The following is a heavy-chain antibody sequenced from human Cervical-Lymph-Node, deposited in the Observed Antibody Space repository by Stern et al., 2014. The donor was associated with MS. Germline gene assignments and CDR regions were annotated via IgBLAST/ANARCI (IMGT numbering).Heavy chain of an antibody. Sequence: EVQLVESGGGLVQPGGSLRLSCAASGFTFSSSWMSWVRQAPGKGLEWVANIKEDGSVRNHVDSGKGRFTIFRDNAENSLYLQMNSLRTEDTGVYYCSRQPWSWGQGTLVTVSS. J-gene: IGHJ4*02. D-gene: IGHD3-3*01. V-gene: IGHV3-7*01. CDR1: GFTFSSSW. CDR3: SRQPWS. CDR2: IKEDGSVR.